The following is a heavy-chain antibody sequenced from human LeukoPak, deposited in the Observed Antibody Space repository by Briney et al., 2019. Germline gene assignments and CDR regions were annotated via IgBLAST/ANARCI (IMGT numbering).Heavy chain of an antibody. V-gene: IGHV5-51*01. CDR1: GYSFTSYW. J-gene: IGHJ1*01. Sequence: GESLKISCKGSGYSFTSYWIGWVRQMPGKGLEWMGIIYPGDSDTRYSPSFQGQVTISADKSISTAYLQWSSLEASDTAMYYCAACIAVAGYAEYFQHWGQGTLVTVSS. D-gene: IGHD6-19*01. CDR3: AACIAVAGYAEYFQH. CDR2: IYPGDSDT.